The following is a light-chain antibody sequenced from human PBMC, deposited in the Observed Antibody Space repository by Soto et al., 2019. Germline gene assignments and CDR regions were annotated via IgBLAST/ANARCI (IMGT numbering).Light chain of an antibody. J-gene: IGLJ3*02. CDR1: SSNIGSNT. V-gene: IGLV1-44*01. CDR2: SNN. CDR3: AAWDDSLNGWV. Sequence: QSVLTQPPSASGTPGQRVTISCSGSSSNIGSNTVNWYQQLPVTAPKLLIYSNNQRPSGVPDRFSGSNSGTSASLAISGLQSEDEADYYCAAWDDSLNGWVFGGGTKLTVL.